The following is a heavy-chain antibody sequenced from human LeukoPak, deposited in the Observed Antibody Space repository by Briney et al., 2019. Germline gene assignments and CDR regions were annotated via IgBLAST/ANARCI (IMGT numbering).Heavy chain of an antibody. Sequence: GGSLRLSCAASGFTFSSYSMNWVRQAPGKGLEWVSSISSSSSYIYYADSVKGRFTISRDNAKNSLYLQMNSLRAEETAVYYCARGSSSWYSFDYWGQGTLVTVSS. CDR3: ARGSSSWYSFDY. V-gene: IGHV3-21*01. CDR1: GFTFSSYS. J-gene: IGHJ4*02. D-gene: IGHD6-13*01. CDR2: ISSSSSYI.